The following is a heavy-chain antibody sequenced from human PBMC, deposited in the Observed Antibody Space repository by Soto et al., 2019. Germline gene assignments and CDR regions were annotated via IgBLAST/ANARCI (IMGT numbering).Heavy chain of an antibody. V-gene: IGHV3-30-3*01. Sequence: PGGSLRLSCAASGFTFSHYAMHWVRQAPDKGLEWVSVISFNGTNEFFADSVKGRFSISRDNSANTLCLQMNSLRPEDTAVYYCAKGDITLDVWGQGTTVTVSS. D-gene: IGHD3-16*01. CDR1: GFTFSHYA. CDR3: AKGDITLDV. CDR2: ISFNGTNE. J-gene: IGHJ6*02.